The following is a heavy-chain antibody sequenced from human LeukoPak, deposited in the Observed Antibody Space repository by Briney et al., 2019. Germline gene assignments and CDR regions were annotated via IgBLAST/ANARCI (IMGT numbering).Heavy chain of an antibody. CDR3: TRHGGVVPAAMFDY. Sequence: GGSLRLSCAASGFTFSNAWMSWVRQAPGKGLEWVGRIKSKTDGGTTDYAAPVKGRFTISRDDSKNTLYLQMNSLKTEDTAVYYCTRHGGVVPAAMFDYWGQGTLVTVSS. CDR1: GFTFSNAW. CDR2: IKSKTDGGTT. D-gene: IGHD2-2*01. V-gene: IGHV3-15*01. J-gene: IGHJ4*02.